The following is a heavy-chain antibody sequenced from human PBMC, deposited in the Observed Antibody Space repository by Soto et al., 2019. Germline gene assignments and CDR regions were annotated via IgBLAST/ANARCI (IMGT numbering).Heavy chain of an antibody. V-gene: IGHV1-46*01. CDR3: ARQRGYAYGLDS. CDR2: IDPGDGTA. Sequence: QEPLVQSGAEVKRPGASVRISCKASGYRFSSYYINWVRLAPGQRPEWMGMIDPGDGTARSAQRFQGRVVMTRAPSTSTAYMELSSLGSEDTAAYYCARQRGYAYGLDSWGQGTLVTVSS. J-gene: IGHJ4*02. D-gene: IGHD5-12*01. CDR1: GYRFSSYY.